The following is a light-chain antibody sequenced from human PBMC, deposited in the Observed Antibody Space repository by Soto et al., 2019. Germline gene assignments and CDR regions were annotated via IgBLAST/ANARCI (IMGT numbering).Light chain of an antibody. Sequence: EIVLTHAPGTLSLSPGERATLSCRASQSVSSSYLAWYQQKPGQAPRLLIYGASSRATGIPDRFSGSGSGTDFTLTISRLEPEDFAVYFCQQYGGSPQTLGQ. CDR1: QSVSSSY. CDR2: GAS. V-gene: IGKV3-20*01. CDR3: QQYGGSPQT. J-gene: IGKJ1*01.